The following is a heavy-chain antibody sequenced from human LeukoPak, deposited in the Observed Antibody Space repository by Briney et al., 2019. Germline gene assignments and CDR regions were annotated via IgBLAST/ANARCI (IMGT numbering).Heavy chain of an antibody. V-gene: IGHV5-51*01. J-gene: IGHJ4*02. CDR3: ARTYCSGGSCYLLY. D-gene: IGHD2-15*01. CDR2: IYPGDSDT. CDR1: GYTFTSYG. Sequence: ASVKVSCKASGYTFTSYGISWVRQMPGKGLEWMGIIYPGDSDTRYSPSFQGQVTISADKSISTAYLQWSSLKASDTAMYYCARTYCSGGSCYLLYWGQGTLVTVSS.